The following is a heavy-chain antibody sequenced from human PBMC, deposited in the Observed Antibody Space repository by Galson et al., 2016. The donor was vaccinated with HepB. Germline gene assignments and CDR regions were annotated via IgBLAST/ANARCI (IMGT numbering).Heavy chain of an antibody. CDR1: RGSFSDYY. D-gene: IGHD6-13*01. CDR3: ASLSWYAVAD. Sequence: SETLSLTCAVYRGSFSDYYWGWIRRPPGKGLEWIGEVNHSGSTKYNPSLKSRVTTSVDTTKNQCSLKPSSVTAADTAVYYCASLSWYAVADWGQGTLVTVSS. J-gene: IGHJ4*02. CDR2: VNHSGST. V-gene: IGHV4-34*01.